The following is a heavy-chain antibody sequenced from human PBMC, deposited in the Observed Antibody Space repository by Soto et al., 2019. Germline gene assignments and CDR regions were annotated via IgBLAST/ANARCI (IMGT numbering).Heavy chain of an antibody. CDR2: IWYDGTQK. D-gene: IGHD4-17*01. V-gene: IGHV3-33*01. Sequence: GGSLRLSCEASGFTFNTYSMHWVRQPPGKGLEWLAAIWYDGTQKYYADSVKGRFIISRDNSKKTLYLEMNSLRAEDKAVYYCARAGGTTVTGLWHFDSWGQGTLVTVSS. CDR3: ARAGGTTVTGLWHFDS. J-gene: IGHJ4*02. CDR1: GFTFNTYS.